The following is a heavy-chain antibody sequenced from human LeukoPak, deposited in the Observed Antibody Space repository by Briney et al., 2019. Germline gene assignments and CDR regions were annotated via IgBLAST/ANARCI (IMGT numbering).Heavy chain of an antibody. CDR3: AREEAVAGLEYFDY. V-gene: IGHV3-23*01. Sequence: GGSLRLSCAPSGFTFSSFAMSWVRQAPGKGLEWVSAISGSGDNTYYADSVKGRFTISRDNSKNTLHLQMSSLRAEDTAVYYCAREEAVAGLEYFDYWGQGTLVTVSS. D-gene: IGHD6-19*01. CDR1: GFTFSSFA. CDR2: ISGSGDNT. J-gene: IGHJ4*02.